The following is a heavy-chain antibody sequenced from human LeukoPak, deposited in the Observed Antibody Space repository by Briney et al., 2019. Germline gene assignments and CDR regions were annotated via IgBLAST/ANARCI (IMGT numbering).Heavy chain of an antibody. Sequence: SQTLSLTCAISGDSVSSNSAAWNWIRQSPSRGLEWLGRTYYRSKWYNDYAVSVKSRITINPDTSKNQFSLQLNSVTPEDTAVYYCAREFSSSSGASYYFDYWGLGTLVTVSS. CDR1: GDSVSSNSAA. CDR2: TYYRSKWYN. D-gene: IGHD6-6*01. J-gene: IGHJ4*02. V-gene: IGHV6-1*01. CDR3: AREFSSSSGASYYFDY.